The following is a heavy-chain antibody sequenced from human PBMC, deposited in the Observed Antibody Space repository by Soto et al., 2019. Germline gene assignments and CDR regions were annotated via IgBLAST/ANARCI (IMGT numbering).Heavy chain of an antibody. D-gene: IGHD2-15*01. V-gene: IGHV4-39*01. CDR2: IDYRGNI. CDR3: ARVAALVGAARYWYFDL. J-gene: IGHJ2*01. Sequence: QLHLQESGPGLVEPSETLSLTCAVSGGSITSTSYYWGWIRQPPGEGREWIGSIDYRGNIYSNSSLKRRVTISVDTSKNQFSLNLNSVTAADSAVYHWARVAALVGAARYWYFDLWGRGTRVSV. CDR1: GGSITSTSYY.